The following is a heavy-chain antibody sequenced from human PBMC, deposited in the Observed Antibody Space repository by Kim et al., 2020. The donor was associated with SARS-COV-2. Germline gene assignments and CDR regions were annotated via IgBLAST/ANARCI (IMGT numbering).Heavy chain of an antibody. J-gene: IGHJ4*02. CDR2: IYYMGGT. Sequence: SETLSLTCTVSGVSSSSFYWSWIRQPPGKGLEWIGYIYYMGGTNSNPSLKSRLTMSVDTSMNQFSLKLRSVTAADTAVYYCARQGYYGSGESDIWGQGILVRVSS. CDR3: ARQGYYGSGESDI. CDR1: GVSSSSFY. D-gene: IGHD3-10*01. V-gene: IGHV4-59*08.